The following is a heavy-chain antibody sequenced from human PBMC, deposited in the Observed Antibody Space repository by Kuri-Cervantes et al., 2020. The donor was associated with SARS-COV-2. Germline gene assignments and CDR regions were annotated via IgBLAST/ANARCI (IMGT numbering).Heavy chain of an antibody. Sequence: SETLSLTCTVSGGSISSGSYYWSWIRQPAGKGLEWIGRIYTSGSTNYNPSLKSRVTISVDTSKNQFSLKLSSVTAADTAVYYCASSGHKVAFDIWGQETMVTVSS. CDR1: GGSISSGSYY. CDR2: IYTSGST. D-gene: IGHD2-15*01. J-gene: IGHJ3*02. CDR3: ASSGHKVAFDI. V-gene: IGHV4-61*02.